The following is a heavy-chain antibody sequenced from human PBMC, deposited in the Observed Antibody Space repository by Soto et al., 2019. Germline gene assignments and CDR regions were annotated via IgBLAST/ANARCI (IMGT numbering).Heavy chain of an antibody. Sequence: SQTLSLTCAISGDSVSSNSAAWNWIRQSPSGGLEWLGRTYYRSRWYNDYAVSVRSRITINPDTSKNQFSLHLNSVTPEDTAVYYCARDGRDGKNDFDYWGQGTLVTVSS. J-gene: IGHJ4*02. CDR3: ARDGRDGKNDFDY. CDR2: TYYRSRWYN. CDR1: GDSVSSNSAA. V-gene: IGHV6-1*01. D-gene: IGHD2-15*01.